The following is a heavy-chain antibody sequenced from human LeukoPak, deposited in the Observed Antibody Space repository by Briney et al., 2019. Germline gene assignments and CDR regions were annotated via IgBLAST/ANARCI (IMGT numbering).Heavy chain of an antibody. V-gene: IGHV6-1*01. CDR2: TYYSSTWYN. CDR3: ARRLTQYDCFDP. J-gene: IGHJ5*02. CDR1: GDSVSSNCVT. Sequence: SQTLSLTCAISGDSVSSNCVTWNWIRQSSSRGLECLGRTYYSSTWYNDYAVSVRGRITVNPDTSKNQFSLHLNSVTPEDTAVYYCARRLTQYDCFDPWGQGILVTVSS. D-gene: IGHD2-2*01.